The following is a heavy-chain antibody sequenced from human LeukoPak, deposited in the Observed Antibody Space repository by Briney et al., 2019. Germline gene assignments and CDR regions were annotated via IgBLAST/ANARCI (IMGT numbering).Heavy chain of an antibody. D-gene: IGHD4-23*01. CDR3: ARQVGGDYYYYYMDV. Sequence: SETLSLTCAVYGGSFSGYYWSWIRQPPGKGLEWIGSIYYSGSTYYDPSLKSRVTIYVDTSKNQFSLKLSSVTAADTAVYYCARQVGGDYYYYYMDVWGKGTTVTVSS. CDR2: IYYSGST. V-gene: IGHV4-34*01. J-gene: IGHJ6*03. CDR1: GGSFSGYY.